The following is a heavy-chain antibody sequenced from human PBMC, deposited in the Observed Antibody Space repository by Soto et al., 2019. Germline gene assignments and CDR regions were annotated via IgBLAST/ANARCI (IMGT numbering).Heavy chain of an antibody. D-gene: IGHD3-16*01. CDR1: GFTFSSYA. Sequence: GGSLRLSCAASGFTFSSYAMHWVRQAPGKGLEWVSVITYNGSSKYYAESVKGRFTISRDNSRNTLYLQMNSLRVEDTAVYYCARDRLSPAPPFDYWGQGTLVTVSS. CDR2: ITYNGSSK. CDR3: ARDRLSPAPPFDY. V-gene: IGHV3-30*04. J-gene: IGHJ4*02.